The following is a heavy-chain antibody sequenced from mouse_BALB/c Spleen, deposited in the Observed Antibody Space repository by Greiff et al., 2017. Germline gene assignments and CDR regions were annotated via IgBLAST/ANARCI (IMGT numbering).Heavy chain of an antibody. CDR3: ARSGYDYDGFAY. J-gene: IGHJ3*01. D-gene: IGHD2-4*01. CDR2: ISYSGST. V-gene: IGHV3-2*02. CDR1: GYSITSDYA. Sequence: EVKLMESGPGLVKPSQSLSLTCTVTGYSITSDYAWNWIRQFPGNKLEWMGYISYSGSTSYNPSLKSRISITRDTSKNQFFLQLNSVTTEHTATYYCARSGYDYDGFAYWGQGTLVTVSA.